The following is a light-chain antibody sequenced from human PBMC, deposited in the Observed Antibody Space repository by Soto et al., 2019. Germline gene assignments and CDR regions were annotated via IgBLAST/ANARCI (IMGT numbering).Light chain of an antibody. CDR3: ASLTTTNFV. CDR2: EVT. J-gene: IGLJ1*01. V-gene: IGLV2-14*01. Sequence: QSALTQPASVSGSPGQSITISCTGNSSDVGAYNLVSWYQHLPDKAPKLIISEVTNRPSGVSYRFSGSKSGNTASLTISGLQAEDEADYYCASLTTTNFVFGSGTKLTVL. CDR1: SSDVGAYNL.